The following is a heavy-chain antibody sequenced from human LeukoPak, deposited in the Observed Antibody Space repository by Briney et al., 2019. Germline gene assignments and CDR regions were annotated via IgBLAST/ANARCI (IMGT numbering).Heavy chain of an antibody. J-gene: IGHJ4*02. CDR3: ARLQRGYFYEY. Sequence: SETLSLTCSVSGGPISSYYWSWLRQPPGEGLEGIGYIYYSWSTNYNPLLKSRVTISVYTYKNQFSLKLSSVNAADTAVYYRARLQRGYFYEYWGQGTLVTVSS. CDR2: IYYSWST. V-gene: IGHV4-59*08. D-gene: IGHD3-22*01. CDR1: GGPISSYY.